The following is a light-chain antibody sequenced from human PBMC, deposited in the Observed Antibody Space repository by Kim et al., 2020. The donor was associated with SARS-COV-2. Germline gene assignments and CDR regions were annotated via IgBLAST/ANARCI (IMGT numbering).Light chain of an antibody. V-gene: IGLV1-40*03. CDR2: GNH. CDR1: SSNIGRGYD. Sequence: GQGVTISCTGSSSNIGRGYDVHWYQQLPGTAPKLLIYGNHNRPSGVPDRFSGSKSGASAFLAITGLQAEDEADYYCQSQDTTLTLVFGGGTQLTVL. CDR3: QSQDTTLTLV. J-gene: IGLJ2*01.